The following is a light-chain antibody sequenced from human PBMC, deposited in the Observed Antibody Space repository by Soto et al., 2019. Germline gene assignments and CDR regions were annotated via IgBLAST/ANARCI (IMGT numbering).Light chain of an antibody. Sequence: QSVLTQPPSASGTPGQRVTISCSGSSSNIGSNTVNWYQQLPGTAPKLLIYNNNQRPSGVPDRFSGSKSGTSASVAISGLQSEDEADYYCAAWDDSLNGWVFGGGTKVTVL. CDR3: AAWDDSLNGWV. CDR1: SSNIGSNT. V-gene: IGLV1-44*01. CDR2: NNN. J-gene: IGLJ3*02.